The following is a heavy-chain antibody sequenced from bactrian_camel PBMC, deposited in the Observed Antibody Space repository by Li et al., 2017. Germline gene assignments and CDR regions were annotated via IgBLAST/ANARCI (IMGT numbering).Heavy chain of an antibody. CDR1: RYTRTNYC. Sequence: HVQLVESGGGSVQAGGSLRLSCAGSRYTRTNYCMGWFRQTQGKEREGIASIYSADGTTHYADSVQGRFTISRDDAKNTVYLQMNSLKSEDTAMYYCAAQSRPAGGFWDCATFEQQRFGYWGQGTQVTVS. D-gene: IGHD4*01. J-gene: IGHJ4*01. CDR2: IYSADGTT. CDR3: AAQSRPAGGFWDCATFEQQRFGY. V-gene: IGHV3S63*01.